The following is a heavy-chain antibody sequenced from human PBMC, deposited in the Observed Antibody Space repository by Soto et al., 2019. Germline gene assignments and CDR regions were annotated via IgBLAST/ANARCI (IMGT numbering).Heavy chain of an antibody. V-gene: IGHV4-31*03. CDR2: IYYSGST. Sequence: SETLSLTCTVSGGSISSGGYYWSWIRQHPGKGLEWIGYIYYSGSTYYNPSLKSRVTISVDTSKNQFSLKLSSVTAADTAVYYCARGSVELVIISYFDYWGQGTLVTVSS. CDR1: GGSISSGGYY. CDR3: ARGSVELVIISYFDY. D-gene: IGHD3-9*01. J-gene: IGHJ4*02.